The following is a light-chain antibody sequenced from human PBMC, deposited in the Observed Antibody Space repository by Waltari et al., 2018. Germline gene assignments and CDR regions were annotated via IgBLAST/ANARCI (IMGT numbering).Light chain of an antibody. CDR2: DAS. CDR1: QSVGKY. Sequence: EIGFTQAPGTLALSPGERATLSCRASQSVGKYLVWYQQKPGQAPRLLIYDASIRATGIPDRFSGSGSGTDFSLTISRLEPEDSAVYYCQKYVNLPATFGQGTKVEI. CDR3: QKYVNLPAT. J-gene: IGKJ1*01. V-gene: IGKV3-20*01.